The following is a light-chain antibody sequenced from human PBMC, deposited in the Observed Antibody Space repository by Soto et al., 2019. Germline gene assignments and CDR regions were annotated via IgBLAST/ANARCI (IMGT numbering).Light chain of an antibody. V-gene: IGLV2-14*03. Sequence: QSALTQPASVSGSPGQSITISCTGTSSDVGGYNYVSWYQHHPGKPPKLTIFDVNNRPSGVSNRFSGSKSGNTASLTISGLQTDDEADYYCSSYTNSNPQVLFGGGTKLTVL. J-gene: IGLJ2*01. CDR1: SSDVGGYNY. CDR2: DVN. CDR3: SSYTNSNPQVL.